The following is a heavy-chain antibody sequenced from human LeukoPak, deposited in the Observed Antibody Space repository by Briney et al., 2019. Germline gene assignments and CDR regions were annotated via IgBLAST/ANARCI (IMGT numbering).Heavy chain of an antibody. CDR3: ARDLSYGAYGWFDP. CDR2: IYYSGST. Sequence: SETLSLTCTVSGSSISSGGYSWSWIRQPPGKGLEWIGYIYYSGSTYYNPSLKSRVTISVDTSKNQFSLKLSSVTAADTAVYYCARDLSYGAYGWFDPWGQGTLVTVSS. J-gene: IGHJ5*02. V-gene: IGHV4-30-4*07. D-gene: IGHD4-17*01. CDR1: GSSISSGGYS.